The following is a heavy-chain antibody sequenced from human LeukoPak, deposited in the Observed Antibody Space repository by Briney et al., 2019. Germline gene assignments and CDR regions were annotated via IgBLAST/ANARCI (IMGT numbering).Heavy chain of an antibody. CDR2: IRYDGSNK. V-gene: IGHV3-30*02. Sequence: GGSLRLSCAASGFTFSSYGMHWVRQAPGEGLDWVAFIRYDGSNKYYADSVKGRFTISRDNSKNTLYLQMNSLRAEDTAVYYCASDSYYYDASGYYVYYFDYWGQGTLVTVSS. CDR1: GFTFSSYG. J-gene: IGHJ4*02. CDR3: ASDSYYYDASGYYVYYFDY. D-gene: IGHD3-22*01.